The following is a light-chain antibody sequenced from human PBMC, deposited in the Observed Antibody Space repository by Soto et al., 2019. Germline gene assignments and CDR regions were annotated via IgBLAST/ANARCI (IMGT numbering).Light chain of an antibody. Sequence: QSALTQPRSVSGSPGQSVIISCTGTNSDVGAYDYVSWYQQHPGKAPKLIIYDVTKRPSGVPDRFSASKSGNTASLTISGLQAEDEADYYCRSYAGSNTWVFGGGTKLTVL. CDR2: DVT. J-gene: IGLJ3*02. V-gene: IGLV2-11*01. CDR3: RSYAGSNTWV. CDR1: NSDVGAYDY.